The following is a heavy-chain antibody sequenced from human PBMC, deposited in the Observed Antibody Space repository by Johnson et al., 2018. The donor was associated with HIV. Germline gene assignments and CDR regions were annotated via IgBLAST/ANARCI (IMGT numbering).Heavy chain of an antibody. D-gene: IGHD6-13*01. CDR3: ARESLPGYSSSNDAFDI. V-gene: IGHV3-7*05. J-gene: IGHJ3*02. CDR1: GFTFSSYW. Sequence: VQLVESGGGLVQPGGSLRLSCAASGFTFSSYWMSWVRQAPGKGLEWVANIKQDGSEKYYVDAVKGRFTISRDNAKNSLYLQMNSLRAEDTAVYYCARESLPGYSSSNDAFDIWGQGTTVTVSS. CDR2: IKQDGSEK.